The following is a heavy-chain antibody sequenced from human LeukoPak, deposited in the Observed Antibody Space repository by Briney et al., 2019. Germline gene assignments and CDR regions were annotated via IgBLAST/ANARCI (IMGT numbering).Heavy chain of an antibody. CDR2: INWNGGST. J-gene: IGHJ6*03. Sequence: GGSLRLSCAASGFTFDDHGMSWVRQAPGKGLEWVSGINWNGGSTGYADSVKGRFTISRDNAKNSLYLQMNSLRAEDTALYYCARASTAGYYYYYMDVWGKGTTVTVSS. CDR1: GFTFDDHG. D-gene: IGHD3-10*01. CDR3: ARASTAGYYYYYMDV. V-gene: IGHV3-20*04.